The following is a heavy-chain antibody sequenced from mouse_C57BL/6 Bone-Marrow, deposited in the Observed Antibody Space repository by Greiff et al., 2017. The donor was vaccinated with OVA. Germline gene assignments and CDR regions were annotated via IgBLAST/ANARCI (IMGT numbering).Heavy chain of an antibody. CDR1: GYTFTSYG. J-gene: IGHJ3*01. V-gene: IGHV1-81*01. Sequence: VKLQESGAELARPGASVKLSCKASGYTFTSYGMSWVKQRTGQGLEWIGEIYPRSGNTYYNEKFKGKATLTADKSSSTAYMELRSLTSEDSAVYFCASPYPWFAYWGQGTLVTVSA. CDR2: IYPRSGNT. CDR3: ASPYPWFAY.